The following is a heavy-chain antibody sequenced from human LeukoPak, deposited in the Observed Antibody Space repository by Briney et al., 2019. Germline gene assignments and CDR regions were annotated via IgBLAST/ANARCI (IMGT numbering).Heavy chain of an antibody. CDR1: GFTFSSYG. CDR3: TKGVTNDY. CDR2: ISYDGSNK. D-gene: IGHD4-17*01. V-gene: IGHV3-30*18. Sequence: GGSMRLSCTASGFTFSSYGMHWVRQAPGKGRERVAVISYDGSNKYYADSVKGRFTISRDNSKNTLYLQMNSLRAEDTAVYYCTKGVTNDYWGQGTLVTVSS. J-gene: IGHJ4*02.